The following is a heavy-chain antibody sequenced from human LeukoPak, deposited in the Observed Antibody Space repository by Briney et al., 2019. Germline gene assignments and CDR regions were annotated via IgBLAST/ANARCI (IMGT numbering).Heavy chain of an antibody. V-gene: IGHV3-30-3*01. Sequence: GGPLRRSCAASGFTLSSFAMHGVRQAPDKGLEWVAVISYDGSNKYYADSVKGRFTISRDNSKNTLYLQMNSLRAEDTAVYYCATETFGVVIKYYFDYWGQGTLVTVSS. CDR3: ATETFGVVIKYYFDY. D-gene: IGHD3-3*01. CDR2: ISYDGSNK. CDR1: GFTLSSFA. J-gene: IGHJ4*02.